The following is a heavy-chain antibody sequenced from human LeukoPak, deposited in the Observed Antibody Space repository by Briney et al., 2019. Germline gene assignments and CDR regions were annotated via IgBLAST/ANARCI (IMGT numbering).Heavy chain of an antibody. CDR3: VRSNDRDGYIFGY. V-gene: IGHV4-59*08. D-gene: IGHD5-24*01. Sequence: PSETLSLTCSVSGGSISSRYWSWRRQPPGKGLEWIGYLYYSGSTNYNPSLKGRVTISVHTSKGQFSLKLSSVTAADTAVYYCVRSNDRDGYIFGYWGQGTLVTVSS. CDR2: LYYSGST. J-gene: IGHJ4*02. CDR1: GGSISSRY.